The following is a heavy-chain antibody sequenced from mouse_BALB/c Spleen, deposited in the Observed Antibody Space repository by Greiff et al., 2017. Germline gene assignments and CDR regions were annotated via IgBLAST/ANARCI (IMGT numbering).Heavy chain of an antibody. J-gene: IGHJ2*01. CDR2: ISYSGST. Sequence: VQLQQSGPGLVKPSQSLSLTCTVTGYSITSDYAWNWIRQFPGNKLEWMGYISYSGSTSYNPSLKSRISITRDTSKNQFFLQLNSVTTEDTATYYCARWSYGSSFDYWGQGTTLTVSS. D-gene: IGHD1-1*01. CDR1: GYSITSDYA. CDR3: ARWSYGSSFDY. V-gene: IGHV3-2*02.